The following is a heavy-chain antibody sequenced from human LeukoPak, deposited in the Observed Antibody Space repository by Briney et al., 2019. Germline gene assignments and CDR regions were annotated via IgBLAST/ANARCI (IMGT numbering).Heavy chain of an antibody. CDR1: GFTFSSYA. CDR3: ARASAVGPDGLLRYFDY. D-gene: IGHD2-15*01. J-gene: IGHJ4*02. V-gene: IGHV3-30-3*01. Sequence: GGSLRLSCAASGFTFSSYAMHWVRQAPGKGLEWVAVISYDGSNKYYADSVKGRFTISRDNSKNTLYLQMNSLRAEDTAVYYCARASAVGPDGLLRYFDYWGQGTLVTVSS. CDR2: ISYDGSNK.